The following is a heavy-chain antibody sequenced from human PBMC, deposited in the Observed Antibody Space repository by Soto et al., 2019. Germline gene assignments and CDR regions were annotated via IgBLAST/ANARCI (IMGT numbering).Heavy chain of an antibody. D-gene: IGHD6-13*01. CDR3: ARDRAAAGLYYFDY. Sequence: QVQLQESGPGLVRPSETLSLTCTVSGGSFTTHYWSWIRQPPGKGLEWIGYIYYSGSTNYNPSLNSRITISVDPSKSQFSLKLSFVTAADTAVYYCARDRAAAGLYYFDYWGQGTLVTVSS. V-gene: IGHV4-59*11. J-gene: IGHJ4*02. CDR2: IYYSGST. CDR1: GGSFTTHY.